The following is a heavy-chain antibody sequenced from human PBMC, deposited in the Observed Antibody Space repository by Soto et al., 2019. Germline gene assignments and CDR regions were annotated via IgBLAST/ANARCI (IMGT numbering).Heavy chain of an antibody. CDR3: ASPPVAGDYFDY. CDR2: IYYSGST. CDR1: GGSISSSSYY. Sequence: QLQLQESGPGLVKPSETLSLTCTVSGGSISSSSYYWGWIRQPPGKGLEWIGSIYYSGSTYYNPSLKSRVTISVDTSKNQFSLTLSSVTAADTAVYYCASPPVAGDYFDYWGQGTLVTVSS. J-gene: IGHJ4*02. V-gene: IGHV4-39*01. D-gene: IGHD6-19*01.